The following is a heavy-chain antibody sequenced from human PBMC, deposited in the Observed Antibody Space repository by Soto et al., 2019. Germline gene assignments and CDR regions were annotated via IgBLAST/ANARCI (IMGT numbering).Heavy chain of an antibody. CDR1: GFTFSIYS. Sequence: GGSLRLSCAASGFTFSIYSMHWVRQAPGKGLEWVSYISSSNRTINYADSVKGRFIISRDNAKNSLYLQMHSLRDEDTAVYYCAREGWPLLQTGMDVWGQGTTVTVSS. CDR2: ISSSNRTI. CDR3: AREGWPLLQTGMDV. V-gene: IGHV3-48*02. D-gene: IGHD2-15*01. J-gene: IGHJ6*02.